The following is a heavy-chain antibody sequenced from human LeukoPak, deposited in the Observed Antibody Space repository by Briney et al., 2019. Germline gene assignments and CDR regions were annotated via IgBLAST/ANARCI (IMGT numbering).Heavy chain of an antibody. J-gene: IGHJ4*02. V-gene: IGHV3-48*01. CDR3: ARDRITSGSYFFDY. Sequence: GGSLRLSCVASAFTFSDYSMNWVRQAPGKGLEWVSYISGRSSTIYCADSVKGRFTISRDNAKNSVYLQMNSLRAEDTAVYYCARDRITSGSYFFDYWGQGTLVTVSS. CDR2: ISGRSSTI. D-gene: IGHD1-26*01. CDR1: AFTFSDYS.